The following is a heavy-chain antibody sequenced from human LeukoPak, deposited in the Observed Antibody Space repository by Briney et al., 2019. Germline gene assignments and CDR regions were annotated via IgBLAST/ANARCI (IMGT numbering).Heavy chain of an antibody. J-gene: IGHJ4*02. CDR1: GGSFSGYY. Sequence: SETLSLTCAVYGGSFSGYYWSWIRQPPGTGLEWIGEINHSGSTNYNPPPKSRVTISVNTSKNQFSLKLSSVTAADKAVYYCATGRGYSGSYFDYWGQGTLVTVSS. D-gene: IGHD1-26*01. V-gene: IGHV4-34*01. CDR3: ATGRGYSGSYFDY. CDR2: INHSGST.